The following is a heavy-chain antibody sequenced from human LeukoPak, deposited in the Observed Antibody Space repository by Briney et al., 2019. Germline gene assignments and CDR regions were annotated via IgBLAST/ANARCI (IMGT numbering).Heavy chain of an antibody. CDR2: STTSGNT. CDR3: AKVRVYGDYAFDI. V-gene: IGHV3-23*01. J-gene: IGHJ3*02. D-gene: IGHD4-17*01. CDR1: GFTFSSFA. Sequence: GGSLRLSCAASGFTFSSFAMSWVRQAPGKGLEWVSASTTSGNTYYVDSVKGRFTISRDKSKNSLYLQMNSLRIDDTAVYYCAKVRVYGDYAFDIWGQGTMVTVSS.